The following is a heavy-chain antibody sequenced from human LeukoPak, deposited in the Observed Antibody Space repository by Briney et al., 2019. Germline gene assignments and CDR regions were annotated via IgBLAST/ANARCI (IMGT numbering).Heavy chain of an antibody. V-gene: IGHV4-34*01. CDR2: INHSGST. CDR1: GGSFSGYY. CDR3: ARAYSGYYGNWFDP. J-gene: IGHJ5*02. Sequence: SETLSLTCAVYGGSFSGYYWSWIRQPPGKGLEWIGEINHSGSTNYNPPLKSRVTISVDTSKNQFSLKLSSVTAADTAVYYCARAYSGYYGNWFDPWGQGTLVTVSS. D-gene: IGHD3-22*01.